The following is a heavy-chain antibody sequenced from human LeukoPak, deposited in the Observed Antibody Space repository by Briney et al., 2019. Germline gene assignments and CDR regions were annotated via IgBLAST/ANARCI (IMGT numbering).Heavy chain of an antibody. CDR3: AGERNCGGDCYQGCWFDP. J-gene: IGHJ5*02. Sequence: PGGSLRLSCAASGFTFNRHEMHWLRQAPGKGLDWVSYITSRGGITYYADSVKGRFTVSRDKAKNSLYLQMNSLRAEDTAVYYCAGERNCGGDCYQGCWFDPWGQGTLVTVSS. D-gene: IGHD2-21*02. CDR1: GFTFNRHE. CDR2: ITSRGGIT. V-gene: IGHV3-48*03.